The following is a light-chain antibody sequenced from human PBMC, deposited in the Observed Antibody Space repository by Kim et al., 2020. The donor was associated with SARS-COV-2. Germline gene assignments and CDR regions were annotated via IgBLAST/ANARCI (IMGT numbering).Light chain of an antibody. V-gene: IGLV3-21*04. J-gene: IGLJ1*01. CDR1: NIGSKS. CDR3: QVWDSLSDHYV. CDR2: YDS. Sequence: APGETARISCGGNNIGSKSVHWYQKKPGQAPVLIISYDSDRPSGIPERFSGSNSGNTAALTISRVEAGDEADYYCQVWDSLSDHYVFATGTKVTVL.